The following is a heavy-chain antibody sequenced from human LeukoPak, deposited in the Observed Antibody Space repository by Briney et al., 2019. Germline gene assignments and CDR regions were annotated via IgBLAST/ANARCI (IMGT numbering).Heavy chain of an antibody. CDR3: ARESTVTANDAFDI. J-gene: IGHJ3*02. CDR1: GFTFSSYS. Sequence: GGSLRLSCAASGFTFSSYSMNWVRQAPGKGLEWVSYISSSSSTIYYADSVKGRFTISRDHAKNSLYLQMNSLRAEDTAVYYCARESTVTANDAFDIWGQGTMVTVSS. CDR2: ISSSSSTI. V-gene: IGHV3-48*01. D-gene: IGHD4-17*01.